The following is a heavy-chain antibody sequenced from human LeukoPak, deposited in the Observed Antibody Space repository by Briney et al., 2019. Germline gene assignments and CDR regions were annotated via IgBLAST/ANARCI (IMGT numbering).Heavy chain of an antibody. D-gene: IGHD3-10*01. J-gene: IGHJ4*02. V-gene: IGHV3-53*01. CDR2: IYVDGHT. CDR1: GFAFSSSY. CDR3: ARLYVSGSYWFDY. Sequence: GGSLRLSCAASGFAFSSSYMSWVRQAPGKGLEWVSSIYVDGHTLYADSVKGRCSIDRDTPKKTLYLQMNGLRAADTAGYYCARLYVSGSYWFDYWGQGTLVTVST.